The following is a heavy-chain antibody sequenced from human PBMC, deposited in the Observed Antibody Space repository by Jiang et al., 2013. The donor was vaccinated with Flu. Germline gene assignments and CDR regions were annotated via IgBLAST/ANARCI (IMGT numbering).Heavy chain of an antibody. J-gene: IGHJ4*02. CDR2: IRYDGSNK. Sequence: QLVESGGGVVQPGGSLRLSCAASGFTFSSYGMHWVRQAPGKGLEWVAFIRYDGSNKYYADSVKGRFTISRDNSKNTLYLQMNSLRAEDTAVYYCAKDYLGSGWYTDYWGQGTLVTVSS. V-gene: IGHV3-30*02. CDR3: AKDYLGSGWYTDY. D-gene: IGHD6-19*01. CDR1: GFTFSSYG.